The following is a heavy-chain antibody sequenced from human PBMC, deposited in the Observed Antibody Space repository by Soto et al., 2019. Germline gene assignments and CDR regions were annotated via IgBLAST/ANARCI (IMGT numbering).Heavy chain of an antibody. CDR3: ARMTYYYYSSGYYPVD. Sequence: QVTLKESGPVLVKPTETLTLTSTDSGFSLSNARMGVSWIRLPPGKALKWLAHIFSNDEKSYSTSLKSRLTISKDTSKSQVVLTMTNMYPVDTATYYCARMTYYYYSSGYYPVDWGQGTLVTVSS. J-gene: IGHJ4*02. CDR1: GFSLSNARMG. CDR2: IFSNDEK. D-gene: IGHD3-22*01. V-gene: IGHV2-26*01.